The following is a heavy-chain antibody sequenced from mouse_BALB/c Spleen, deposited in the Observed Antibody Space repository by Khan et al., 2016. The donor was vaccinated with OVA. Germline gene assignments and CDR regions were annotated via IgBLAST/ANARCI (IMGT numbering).Heavy chain of an antibody. CDR2: INPTNGYT. CDR1: GYTFTSYT. V-gene: IGHV1-4*01. CDR3: VRDGAYHRNDGWFAY. J-gene: IGHJ3*01. Sequence: VELVESGAELARPGASVKMSCKASGYTFTSYTIHWIKKRPGQGLEWIGYINPTNGYTNYNQTFKDKATLTTKKSSTTAYLQLSSLKSDDAAVYNCVRDGAYHRNDGWFAYWGQGTLVTVSA. D-gene: IGHD2-14*01.